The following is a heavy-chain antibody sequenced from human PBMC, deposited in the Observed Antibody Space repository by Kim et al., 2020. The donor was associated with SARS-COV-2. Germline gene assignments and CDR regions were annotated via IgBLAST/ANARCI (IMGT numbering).Heavy chain of an antibody. V-gene: IGHV1-18*01. J-gene: IGHJ6*02. CDR2: ISVYSGNT. CDR1: GYTFTNYG. CDR3: ARDPGVAHYYHQGMDV. D-gene: IGHD3-10*01. Sequence: ASVKVSCKASGYTFTNYGISWVRRAPVQGPEWMGWISVYSGNTKSAQKLQGRVTMTTDTSTSTAYMELRSLRSDDTAVYYCARDPGVAHYYHQGMDVWGQGTTVTVSS.